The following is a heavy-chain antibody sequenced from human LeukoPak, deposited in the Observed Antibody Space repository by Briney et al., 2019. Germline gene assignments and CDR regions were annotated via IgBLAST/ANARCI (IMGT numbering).Heavy chain of an antibody. CDR3: ARVLSGGNSGAHY. D-gene: IGHD4-23*01. V-gene: IGHV4-38-2*02. CDR2: IYHSGST. CDR1: GYTISSGYY. Sequence: NTSETLSLTCTVSGYTISSGYYWGWIRQAPGKGLEWIGSIYHSGSTYYNSSLKSRVTISLDTSKNQFSLKLSSVTAADTAVYYCARVLSGGNSGAHYWGQGTLVIVSS. J-gene: IGHJ4*02.